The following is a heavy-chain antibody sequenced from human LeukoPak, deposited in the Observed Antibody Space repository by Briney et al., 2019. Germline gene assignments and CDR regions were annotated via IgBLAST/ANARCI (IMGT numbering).Heavy chain of an antibody. Sequence: PSETLSLTCNVSGGSIRGYYWSWIRQPPGKGLEWIGYIYSSGSTNYNPSLKSRVTMSVDTSKNQFSLKLSSVTAADTAVYYCARHGYTNLGYCSSTSCALPDYWGQGTLVTVSS. D-gene: IGHD2-2*01. CDR3: ARHGYTNLGYCSSTSCALPDY. CDR2: IYSSGST. CDR1: GGSIRGYY. V-gene: IGHV4-59*08. J-gene: IGHJ4*02.